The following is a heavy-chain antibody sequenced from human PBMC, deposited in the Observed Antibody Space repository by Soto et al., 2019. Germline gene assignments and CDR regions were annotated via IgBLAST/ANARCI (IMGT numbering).Heavy chain of an antibody. J-gene: IGHJ4*02. Sequence: ASVKVSCKTSGYSFTGNSIHWVRQAPGQGLEWMGLINPNTGGTYFAQKFQGRVTLTTDTSISTAYMELSSLRSDDTAIYYCARDRSASYDDWGQGTLVTVSS. CDR1: GYSFTGNS. D-gene: IGHD1-26*01. V-gene: IGHV1-2*02. CDR2: INPNTGGT. CDR3: ARDRSASYDD.